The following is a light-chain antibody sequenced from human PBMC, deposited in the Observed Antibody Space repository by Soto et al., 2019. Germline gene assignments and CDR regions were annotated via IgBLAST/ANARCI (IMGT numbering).Light chain of an antibody. V-gene: IGKV3-15*01. J-gene: IGKJ1*01. Sequence: TLSVSPGERATLSCRASQSVSDNLAWYQQKPGQAPRLLIYGASTRATGIPARFSGSGSGTEFTLTISSLQSEDFAVYYCQQYNNWPLTFGQGTKVDIK. CDR3: QQYNNWPLT. CDR2: GAS. CDR1: QSVSDN.